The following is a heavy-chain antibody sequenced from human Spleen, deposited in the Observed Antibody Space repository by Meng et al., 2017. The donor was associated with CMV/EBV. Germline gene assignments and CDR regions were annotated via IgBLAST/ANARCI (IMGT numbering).Heavy chain of an antibody. Sequence: ASVKVSCKASGYTFTGYYMHWVRQAPGQGLEWMGWINPNSGGTNYAQKFQGRVTMTRDTSTNTIYMELSSLRSEDTAIYYCSRDVGGGFCGENCSGDSWGQGTLVTVSS. CDR2: INPNSGGT. CDR3: SRDVGGGFCGENCSGDS. D-gene: IGHD2-15*01. CDR1: GYTFTGYY. V-gene: IGHV1-2*02. J-gene: IGHJ4*02.